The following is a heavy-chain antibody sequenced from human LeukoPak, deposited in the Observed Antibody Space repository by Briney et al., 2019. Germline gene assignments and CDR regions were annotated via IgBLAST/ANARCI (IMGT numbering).Heavy chain of an antibody. CDR3: AKESSSGWHDAFDI. CDR2: IRYDGSNK. D-gene: IGHD6-19*01. Sequence: GGSLRLSCAASGFTFSSYGMHWVRQAPGKGLEWVAFIRYDGSNKYYGESVKGRLTISRDTSKSTLYLQMNSLRVEDTAVYYCAKESSSGWHDAFDIWGQGTMVTVSS. CDR1: GFTFSSYG. J-gene: IGHJ3*02. V-gene: IGHV3-30*02.